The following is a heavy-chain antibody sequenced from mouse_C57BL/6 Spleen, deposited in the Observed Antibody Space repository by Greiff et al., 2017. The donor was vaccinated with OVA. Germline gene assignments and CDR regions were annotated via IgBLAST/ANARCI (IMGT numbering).Heavy chain of an antibody. V-gene: IGHV1-55*01. Sequence: VQLQQSGAELVKPGASVKMSCKASGYTFTSYWITWVKQRPGQGLEWIGDIYPGSGSTNYNEKFKSKATLTVDTSSSTAYMQLSSLTSEDSAVYYCAREDSSATGYFDVWGTGTTVTVSS. CDR2: IYPGSGST. D-gene: IGHD3-2*02. CDR1: GYTFTSYW. J-gene: IGHJ1*03. CDR3: AREDSSATGYFDV.